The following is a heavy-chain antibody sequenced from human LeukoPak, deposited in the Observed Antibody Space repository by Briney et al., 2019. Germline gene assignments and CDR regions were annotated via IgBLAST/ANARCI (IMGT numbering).Heavy chain of an antibody. CDR3: ADRGIFEAPDY. J-gene: IGHJ4*02. V-gene: IGHV3-23*01. Sequence: GSLRLSCAASGFTFSSYAMCWVRQAPGKGLEWASAISVSGGSTYYADSVKGRFTISRDNSKNTLYLQMNSLRAEDTAVYYCADRGIFEAPDYWGQGTLVTVSS. D-gene: IGHD3-3*01. CDR1: GFTFSSYA. CDR2: ISVSGGST.